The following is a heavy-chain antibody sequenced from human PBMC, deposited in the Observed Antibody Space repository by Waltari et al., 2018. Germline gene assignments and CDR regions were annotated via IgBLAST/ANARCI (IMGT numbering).Heavy chain of an antibody. CDR1: GFTFSSDA. V-gene: IGHV3-23*03. Sequence: EVQLLESGGGLVQPGGSLRLSCAAPGFTFSSDAMSWVRQAPGKGLEWVSVIYSGGSSTYYADSVKGRFTISRDNSKNTLYLQMNSLRAEDTAVYYCARTPGRTTDYWGQGTLVTVSS. D-gene: IGHD1-1*01. CDR2: IYSGGSST. J-gene: IGHJ4*02. CDR3: ARTPGRTTDY.